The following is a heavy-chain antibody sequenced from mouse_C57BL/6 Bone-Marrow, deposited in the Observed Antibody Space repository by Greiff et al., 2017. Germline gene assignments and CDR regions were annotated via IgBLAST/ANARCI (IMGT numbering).Heavy chain of an antibody. CDR2: IDPSDSYT. CDR3: ARKRVWSEDYAMAY. V-gene: IGHV1-50*01. J-gene: IGHJ4*01. D-gene: IGHD2-10*02. CDR1: GYTFTSYW. Sequence: QVQLQQPGAELVKPGASVKLSCKASGYTFTSYWMQWVKQRPGQGLEWIGEIDPSDSYTNYNQKFKGKATLTVDTSSSTAYMQLSSLTSEDSAVYDYARKRVWSEDYAMAYWGQGTSVTVSS.